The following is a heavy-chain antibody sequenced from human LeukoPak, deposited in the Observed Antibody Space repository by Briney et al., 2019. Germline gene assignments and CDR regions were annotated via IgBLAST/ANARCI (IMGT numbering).Heavy chain of an antibody. V-gene: IGHV4-38-2*02. CDR3: ARDRSYYSDSGTAY. D-gene: IGHD3-22*01. CDR2: IYHSGST. CDR1: GYSISSGYY. J-gene: IGHJ4*02. Sequence: PSETLSLTCTVSGYSISSGYYWGWIRQPPGKGLEWIGNIYHSGSTYYNPSLKSRVTISVDTSKNQFSLGLNSVTAADTAVYFCARDRSYYSDSGTAYWGQGILVTVSS.